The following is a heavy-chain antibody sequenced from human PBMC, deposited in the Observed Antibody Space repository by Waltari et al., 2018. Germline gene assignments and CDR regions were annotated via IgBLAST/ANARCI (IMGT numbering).Heavy chain of an antibody. V-gene: IGHV3-7*01. Sequence: EVKLVGSGGGLVQPGGSLSLSCAASGFTFSTHWMRWARQAPGKGLEWVANIKQDGSEKYYVDSVKGRFTISRDNAKNSLYLQMNSLRAEDSAVYHCVRGAVDNWGQGTLVTVSS. CDR3: VRGAVDN. J-gene: IGHJ4*02. CDR1: GFTFSTHW. D-gene: IGHD2-15*01. CDR2: IKQDGSEK.